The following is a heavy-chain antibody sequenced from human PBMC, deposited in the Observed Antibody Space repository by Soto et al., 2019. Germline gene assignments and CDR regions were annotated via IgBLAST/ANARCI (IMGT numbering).Heavy chain of an antibody. J-gene: IGHJ4*02. CDR2: ISSSGSTI. V-gene: IGHV3-48*03. D-gene: IGHD3-22*01. CDR1: GFTFSSYE. CDR3: ASDYYDSSGYQAPLRY. Sequence: GALRLSCAASGFTFSSYEMNWVRQAPGKGLEWVSYISSSGSTIYYADSVKGRFTISRDNAKNSLYLQMNSLRAEDTAVYYCASDYYDSSGYQAPLRYWGQGTLVTVSS.